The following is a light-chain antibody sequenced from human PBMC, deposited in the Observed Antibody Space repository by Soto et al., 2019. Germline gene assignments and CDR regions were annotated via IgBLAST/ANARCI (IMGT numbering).Light chain of an antibody. CDR1: KKSRPW. CDR2: DVS. CDR3: QQYNSYSWT. J-gene: IGKJ1*01. Sequence: DIEIVQSPSALSASVGDTVTITCRDSKKSRPWLEWYQQKPGKAPKLLIYDVSSLKRGVPSPFSCSGAGTECTRTISSLQHDDVSTASCQQYNSYSWTFGQGTKVDIK. V-gene: IGKV1-5*01.